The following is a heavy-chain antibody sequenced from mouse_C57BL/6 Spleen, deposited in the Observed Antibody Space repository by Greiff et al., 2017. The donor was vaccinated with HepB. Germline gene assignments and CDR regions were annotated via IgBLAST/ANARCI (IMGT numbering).Heavy chain of an antibody. J-gene: IGHJ1*03. Sequence: QVQLKESGAELVKPGASVKISCKASGYAFSSYWMNWVKQRPGKGLEWIGQIYPGDGDTNYNGKFKGKATLTADKSSSTADMQLSSLTSEDSAVYFCARSDGNAYFDVWGTGTTVTVSS. CDR2: IYPGDGDT. CDR3: ARSDGNAYFDV. CDR1: GYAFSSYW. D-gene: IGHD2-1*01. V-gene: IGHV1-80*01.